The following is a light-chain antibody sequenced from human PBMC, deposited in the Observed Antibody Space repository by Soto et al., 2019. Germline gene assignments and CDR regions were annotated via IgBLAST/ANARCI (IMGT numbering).Light chain of an antibody. Sequence: IHVTQSPSSLSASVGDRVTITCQASQGLSNSLNWYQHKPGKAPKLLIYDASNLETGVPSRFSGSGSGTDGTITISSLKTEDGATYYCQQYDNLTITFGQGTRLEIK. CDR1: QGLSNS. J-gene: IGKJ5*01. V-gene: IGKV1-33*01. CDR3: QQYDNLTIT. CDR2: DAS.